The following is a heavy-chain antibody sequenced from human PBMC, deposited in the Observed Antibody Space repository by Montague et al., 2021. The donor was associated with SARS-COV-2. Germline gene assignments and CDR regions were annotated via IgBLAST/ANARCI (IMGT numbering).Heavy chain of an antibody. Sequence: TLSLTCSVSGASIRGAYHWSWIRQHPGKDLEWIGHTYDDRPIYYNPSLRGRASFSRDTPENRFPLTLTSVTAADTALYYCAAYIIGAGGRGSWGQGALVTVSS. CDR3: AAYIIGAGGRGS. D-gene: IGHD3-16*01. V-gene: IGHV4-31*03. CDR1: GASIRGAYH. CDR2: TYDDRPI. J-gene: IGHJ1*01.